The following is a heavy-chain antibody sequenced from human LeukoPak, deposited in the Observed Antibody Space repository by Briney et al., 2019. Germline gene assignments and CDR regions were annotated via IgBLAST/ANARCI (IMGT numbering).Heavy chain of an antibody. Sequence: GGSLRLSCAASGFTFSRYVMHWVRQAPGKGLEWVAAISYDGGNKYYADSAKGLFTISRDNSKNTLYLQMNSLRADDAAVYYCARELVQEGGGFDIWGQGAMVTVSS. J-gene: IGHJ3*02. D-gene: IGHD6-13*01. CDR1: GFTFSRYV. CDR2: ISYDGGNK. V-gene: IGHV3-30-3*01. CDR3: ARELVQEGGGFDI.